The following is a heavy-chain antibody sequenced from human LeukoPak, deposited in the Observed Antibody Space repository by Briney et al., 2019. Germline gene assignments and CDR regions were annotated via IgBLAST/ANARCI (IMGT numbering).Heavy chain of an antibody. J-gene: IGHJ4*02. CDR3: AKNYYGDYYFDY. CDR1: GFTFTSYS. Sequence: PGGSLRLSCTASGFTFTSYSMNWVRQAPGKGLEWVSYISTSSSTIYYADSVKGRFTISRDNAKNSLYLQMNSLRDEDTAVYYCAKNYYGDYYFDYWGQGTLVTVSS. CDR2: ISTSSSTI. V-gene: IGHV3-48*02. D-gene: IGHD4-17*01.